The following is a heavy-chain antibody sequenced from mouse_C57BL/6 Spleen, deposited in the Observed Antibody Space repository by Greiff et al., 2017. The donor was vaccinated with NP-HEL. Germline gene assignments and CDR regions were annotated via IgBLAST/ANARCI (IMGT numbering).Heavy chain of an antibody. Sequence: QVQLQQSGAELVKPGASVKLSCKASGYTFTSYWITWVKQRPGQGLEWIGDIYPGSGSTNYNETFKSKATLTVDTSSSTAYMQLSSLTSEDTAVYYCARSGGDRERNYWGQGTTLTVSS. J-gene: IGHJ2*01. CDR3: ARSGGDRERNY. CDR1: GYTFTSYW. V-gene: IGHV1-55*01. CDR2: IYPGSGST. D-gene: IGHD3-1*01.